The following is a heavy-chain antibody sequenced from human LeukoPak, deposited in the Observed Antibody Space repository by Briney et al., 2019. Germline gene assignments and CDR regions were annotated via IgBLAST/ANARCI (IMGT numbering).Heavy chain of an antibody. D-gene: IGHD4-11*01. Sequence: MSSETLSLTCTVSGYSISSGYYWGWIRQPPGKGLEWIGSIYYSGRIYYNASLKSRVTISVDTSKNHFSLKLTSVTAADTAVYYCARAPWAYGNYVHAFDIWGHGTMVTVSS. CDR1: GYSISSGYY. CDR3: ARAPWAYGNYVHAFDI. CDR2: IYYSGRI. J-gene: IGHJ3*02. V-gene: IGHV4-38-2*02.